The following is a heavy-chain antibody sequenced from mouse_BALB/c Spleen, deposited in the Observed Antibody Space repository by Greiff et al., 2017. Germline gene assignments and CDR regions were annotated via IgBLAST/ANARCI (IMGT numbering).Heavy chain of an antibody. CDR1: GYAFTNYL. CDR2: INPGSGGT. D-gene: IGHD2-4*01. V-gene: IGHV1-54*01. CDR3: ARASYDYDFAY. Sequence: VKVVESGAELVRPGTSVKVSCKASGYAFTNYLIEWVKQRPGQGLEWIGVINPGSGGTNYNEKFKGTATLTADKTSSTAYMQLSSLTSDDSAVYFCARASYDYDFAYWGQGTLVTVSA. J-gene: IGHJ3*01.